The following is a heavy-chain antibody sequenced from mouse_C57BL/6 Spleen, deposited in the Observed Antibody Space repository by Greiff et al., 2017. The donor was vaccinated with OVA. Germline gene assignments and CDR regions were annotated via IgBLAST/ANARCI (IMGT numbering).Heavy chain of an antibody. CDR2: ISSGSSTI. D-gene: IGHD1-1*01. Sequence: EVMLVESGGGLVKPGGSLKLSCAASGFTFSDYGMHWVRQAPEKGLEWVAYISSGSSTIYYADTVKGRFPISRDNAKNTLFLQMTSLRSEDTAMYYCARSYYYGSSYAMDYWGQGTSVTVSS. CDR1: GFTFSDYG. V-gene: IGHV5-17*01. J-gene: IGHJ4*01. CDR3: ARSYYYGSSYAMDY.